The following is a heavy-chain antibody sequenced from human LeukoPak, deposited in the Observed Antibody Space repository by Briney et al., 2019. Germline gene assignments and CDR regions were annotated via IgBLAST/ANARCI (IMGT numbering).Heavy chain of an antibody. CDR2: ISGSGGST. D-gene: IGHD3-3*01. Sequence: PGRSQRLSCAASGFTFSSYAMSWVRQAPGKGLEWVSAISGSGGSTYYADSVKGRFTISRDNSKNTLYLQMNSLRAEDTAVYYCAKELRFLEWLLVYWGQGTLVTVSS. V-gene: IGHV3-23*01. J-gene: IGHJ4*02. CDR3: AKELRFLEWLLVY. CDR1: GFTFSSYA.